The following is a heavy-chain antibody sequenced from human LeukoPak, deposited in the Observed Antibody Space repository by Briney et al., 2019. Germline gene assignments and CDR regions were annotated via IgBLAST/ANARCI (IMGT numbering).Heavy chain of an antibody. D-gene: IGHD2-2*01. V-gene: IGHV3-66*02. CDR2: LYNAGST. J-gene: IGHJ6*02. Sequence: GGSLRLSCVASGFTVSNKYMSWVRQAPGKGLEWVSVLYNAGSTYYADSVKGRFTISRDNSKNTLYLQMNSLRAEDTAVYYCARAYCSSTSCYPGYYYYGMDVWGQGTTVTVSS. CDR1: GFTVSNKY. CDR3: ARAYCSSTSCYPGYYYYGMDV.